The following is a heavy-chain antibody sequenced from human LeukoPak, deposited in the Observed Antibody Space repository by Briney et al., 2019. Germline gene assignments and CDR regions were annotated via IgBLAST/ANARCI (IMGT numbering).Heavy chain of an antibody. CDR2: ISGSGGST. V-gene: IGHV3-23*01. CDR1: GFTVSSNY. Sequence: GGSLRLSCAASGFTVSSNYMSWVRQAPGKGLEWVSAISGSGGSTYYADSVKGRFTISRDNSKNTLYLQMNSLRAEDTAVYYCAKVAHGRYFDYWGQGTLVTVSS. J-gene: IGHJ4*02. D-gene: IGHD4-17*01. CDR3: AKVAHGRYFDY.